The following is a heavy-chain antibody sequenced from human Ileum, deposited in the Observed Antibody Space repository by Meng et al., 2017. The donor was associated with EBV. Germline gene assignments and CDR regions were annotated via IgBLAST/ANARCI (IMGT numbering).Heavy chain of an antibody. CDR3: TYAPLGY. CDR2: ISSNGGST. V-gene: IGHV3-64*02. J-gene: IGHJ4*02. D-gene: IGHD2-2*01. CDR1: GFTFSSYV. Sequence: VQLVESGEGLVQPGGSLRLSCAASGFTFSSYVRHWVRQAPGKGLEYGSGISSNGGSTYYADSVKGRFTISRDNSKNTLYLQMGSLRVEDTATYYCTYAPLGYWGQGTLVTVSS.